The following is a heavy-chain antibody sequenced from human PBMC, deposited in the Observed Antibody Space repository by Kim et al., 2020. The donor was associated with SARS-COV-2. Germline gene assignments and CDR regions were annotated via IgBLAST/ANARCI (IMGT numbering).Heavy chain of an antibody. CDR3: AKCKTNCYTKGFDN. CDR2: IRNNGGTT. CDR1: GVNMNSLD. D-gene: IGHD2-2*02. J-gene: IGHJ3*02. V-gene: IGHV3-23*01. Sequence: SERSGVNMNSLDRTWVRQDAGQGLEWVSGIRNNGGTTQYGDSGEGRFNMARDKFKNTLYLQMNSPRAEDPAGYYCAKCKTNCYTKGFDNW.